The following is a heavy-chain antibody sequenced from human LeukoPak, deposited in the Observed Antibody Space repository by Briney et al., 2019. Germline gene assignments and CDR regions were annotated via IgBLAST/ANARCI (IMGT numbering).Heavy chain of an antibody. V-gene: IGHV3-23*01. CDR3: AKGYWNPGY. D-gene: IGHD1-1*01. J-gene: IGHJ4*02. Sequence: PGGSLRLSCAASGFTFSSYSMNWVRQAPGKGLEWVSGISGSGGSTYYADSVKGRFTISRDNSKNTLYLQMNNLRAEDTALYYCAKGYWNPGYWGQGTLVTVSS. CDR1: GFTFSSYS. CDR2: ISGSGGST.